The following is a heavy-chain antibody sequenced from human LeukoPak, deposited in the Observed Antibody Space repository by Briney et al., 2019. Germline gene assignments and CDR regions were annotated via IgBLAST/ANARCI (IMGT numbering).Heavy chain of an antibody. D-gene: IGHD5-24*01. CDR2: INPNSGDT. Sequence: EASVKVSCKASGYTFTGYYMHWVRQAPGQGLEWMGWINPNSGDTNYAQKFQGRVTMTRDTSIGTAYMELKRLRSDDTAVYYCARVRDGYNDAYDIWGQGTMVTVTS. V-gene: IGHV1-2*02. CDR3: ARVRDGYNDAYDI. J-gene: IGHJ3*02. CDR1: GYTFTGYY.